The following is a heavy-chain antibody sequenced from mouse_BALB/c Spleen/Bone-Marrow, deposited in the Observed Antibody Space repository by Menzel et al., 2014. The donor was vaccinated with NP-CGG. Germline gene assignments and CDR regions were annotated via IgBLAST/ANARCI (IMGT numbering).Heavy chain of an antibody. Sequence: EVKLMESGAELVKPGASVKLPCTASGFNIKDTYMHWVKQRPEQGLEWIGRIDPANGNTKYDPKFQGKATITADTSSNTAYLQLSSLTSEDTAVYYCANYYYGSSLFAYWGQGTLVTVSA. CDR2: IDPANGNT. CDR1: GFNIKDTY. CDR3: ANYYYGSSLFAY. D-gene: IGHD1-1*01. J-gene: IGHJ3*01. V-gene: IGHV14-3*02.